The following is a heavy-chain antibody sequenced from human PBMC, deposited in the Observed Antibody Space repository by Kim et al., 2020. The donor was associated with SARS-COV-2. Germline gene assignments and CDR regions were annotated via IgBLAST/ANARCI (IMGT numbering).Heavy chain of an antibody. Sequence: SETLSLTCSVSGGSISSGGYYWSWIRQHPGKGLEWIGFIYSSGSTYYSPSLESRVSISVDTSKNQFSLKLSSVSPADTAVYYCARDQHTLVRLPYGMDVWGPGTTVIVSS. CDR3: ARDQHTLVRLPYGMDV. V-gene: IGHV4-31*03. CDR2: IYSSGST. J-gene: IGHJ6*02. CDR1: GGSISSGGYY. D-gene: IGHD3-10*01.